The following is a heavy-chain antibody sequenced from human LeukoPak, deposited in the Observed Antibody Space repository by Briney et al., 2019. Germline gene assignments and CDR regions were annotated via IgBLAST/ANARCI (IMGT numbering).Heavy chain of an antibody. CDR1: GGSISSYY. V-gene: IGHV4-59*08. D-gene: IGHD5-18*01. J-gene: IGHJ4*02. CDR3: ASHGYSYGYPTYYFDY. CDR2: IYYSGST. Sequence: PSETLSLTCTVSGGSISSYYWSWIRQPPGKGLEWIGYIYYSGSTNYNPSPKSRVTISVDTSKNQFSLKRSSVTAADTAVYYCASHGYSYGYPTYYFDYWGQGTLVTVAS.